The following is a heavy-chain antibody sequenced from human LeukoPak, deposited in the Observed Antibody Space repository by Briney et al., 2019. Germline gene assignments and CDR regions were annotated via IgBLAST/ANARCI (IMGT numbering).Heavy chain of an antibody. CDR3: ARGFHRRYYDSSGYNAFDI. J-gene: IGHJ3*02. Sequence: PGGSLRLSCAASGFTFSNYSMNWVRQAPGKGLEWVSYISAISSSSTYYADSVKGRFTLSRDNAKNSLYLQMNSLRAEDTAVYYCARGFHRRYYDSSGYNAFDIWGQGTMVTVSS. D-gene: IGHD3-22*01. CDR2: ISAISSSST. V-gene: IGHV3-48*04. CDR1: GFTFSNYS.